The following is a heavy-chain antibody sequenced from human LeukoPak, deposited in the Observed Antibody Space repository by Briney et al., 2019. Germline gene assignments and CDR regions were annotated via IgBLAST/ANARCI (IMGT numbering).Heavy chain of an antibody. Sequence: GGSLRLSCAASGFTFDDYGMSWVRQAPGKGLEWVSGINWNGGSTGYADSVKGRFTISRDNAENSLYLQMNSLRAEDTAVYYCARDPSSLRDSYDYWGQGTLVTVSS. J-gene: IGHJ4*02. V-gene: IGHV3-20*04. CDR1: GFTFDDYG. CDR2: INWNGGST. CDR3: ARDPSSLRDSYDY.